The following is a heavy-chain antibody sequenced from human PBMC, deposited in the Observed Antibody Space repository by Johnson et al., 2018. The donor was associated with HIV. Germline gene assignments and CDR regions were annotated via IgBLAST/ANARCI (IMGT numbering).Heavy chain of an antibody. CDR1: GFTFSSYA. Sequence: QVQLVESGGGVVQPGRSLRLSCAASGFTFSSYAMHWVRQAPGKGLEWVAVIRYDGSNKYYADSVKGRFTIYRANSKNTLYLQMNSLRAEDTAVYYCARDGGHYCSSTGCWNKHAFDVWGQGTMVTVSS. CDR2: IRYDGSNK. CDR3: ARDGGHYCSSTGCWNKHAFDV. J-gene: IGHJ3*01. D-gene: IGHD2-2*01. V-gene: IGHV3-33*08.